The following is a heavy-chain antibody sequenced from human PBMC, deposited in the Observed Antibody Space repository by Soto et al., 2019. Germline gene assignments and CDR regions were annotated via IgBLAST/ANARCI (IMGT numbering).Heavy chain of an antibody. J-gene: IGHJ6*02. CDR1: GFTFSSYA. D-gene: IGHD2-2*02. Sequence: TGGSLRLSCAASGFTFSSYAMSWVRQAPGKGLEWVSAISGSGGGTYYADSVKGRFTISRDNSKNTLYLQMNSLRAEDTAVYYCAKGSQLLYGFGMDVWGQGTTVTVS. CDR3: AKGSQLLYGFGMDV. CDR2: ISGSGGGT. V-gene: IGHV3-23*01.